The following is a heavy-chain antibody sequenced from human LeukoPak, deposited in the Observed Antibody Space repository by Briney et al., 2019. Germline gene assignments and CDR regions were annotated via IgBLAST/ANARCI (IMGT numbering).Heavy chain of an antibody. J-gene: IGHJ4*02. D-gene: IGHD5-12*01. CDR1: GGSISSYY. Sequence: SETVSLTCTVSGGSISSYYWSWIRQPAGKGLEWIGRIYTSGSTNYNPSLKSRVTMSVDTSKNQFSLKLSSVTAADTAVYYCARDGYSGYDQPPLLFDYWGQGTLVTVSS. CDR3: ARDGYSGYDQPPLLFDY. V-gene: IGHV4-4*07. CDR2: IYTSGST.